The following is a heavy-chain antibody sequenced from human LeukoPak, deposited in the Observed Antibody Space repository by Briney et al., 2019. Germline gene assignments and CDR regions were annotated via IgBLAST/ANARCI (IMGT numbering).Heavy chain of an antibody. D-gene: IGHD2-2*01. CDR3: ATDSGLYCSSTSCHPSLDV. CDR2: FDPEDGET. V-gene: IGHV1-24*01. CDR1: GYTLTELS. J-gene: IGHJ6*04. Sequence: ASVKVSCKVSGYTLTELSVHWVRQAPGKGLEWMGGFDPEDGETIYAQKFQGRVTMTEDTSTDTAYMELSSLRSEDTAVYYCATDSGLYCSSTSCHPSLDVWGKGTTVTVSS.